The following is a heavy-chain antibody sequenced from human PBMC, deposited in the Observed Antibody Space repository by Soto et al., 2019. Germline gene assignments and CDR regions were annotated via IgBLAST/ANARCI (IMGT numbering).Heavy chain of an antibody. J-gene: IGHJ4*02. CDR2: IKQAGSEK. D-gene: IGHD6-25*01. Sequence: EVQLVESGGGLVQTGGSLRLSCAASGFTFSAYWMSWVRQAPGKGLEWVANIKQAGSEKYYVDSVNGRFIISRDDAKNSLFLQENSLRVEDMAVYYCAREKRANGYFDYWGQGTLVTVSS. V-gene: IGHV3-7*01. CDR1: GFTFSAYW. CDR3: AREKRANGYFDY.